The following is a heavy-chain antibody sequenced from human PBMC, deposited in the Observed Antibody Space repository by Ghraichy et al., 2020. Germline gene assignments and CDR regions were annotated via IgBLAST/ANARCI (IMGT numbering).Heavy chain of an antibody. J-gene: IGHJ4*02. CDR2: ISSSGNTI. D-gene: IGHD3-22*01. V-gene: IGHV3-48*03. CDR1: GFTFSSYE. CDR3: ARRPVSGYYRYFDY. Sequence: GGSLRLSCAASGFTFSSYEMNWVRQAPGKGLEWVSYISSSGNTIYYADSVKGRFTISRDNAKNSLYLQMNSLRAEDTAVYYCARRPVSGYYRYFDYWGQGTLVTVSS.